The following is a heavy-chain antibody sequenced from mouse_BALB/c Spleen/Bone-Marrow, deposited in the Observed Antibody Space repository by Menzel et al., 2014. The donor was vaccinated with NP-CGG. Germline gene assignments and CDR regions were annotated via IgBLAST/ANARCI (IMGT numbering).Heavy chain of an antibody. V-gene: IGHV1-7*01. D-gene: IGHD2-1*01. Sequence: VKLMESGPELAKPGASVKMSCRASGYTFTSYWMNWVKQRPVQGLEWIGYINPTSGYTEYNQKFKDKATLTTDKSSSTAYMKLSSLTSEDSAVYYCTTGGNDWFAYWGQGTLVTVSA. CDR3: TTGGNDWFAY. CDR2: INPTSGYT. J-gene: IGHJ3*01. CDR1: GYTFTSYW.